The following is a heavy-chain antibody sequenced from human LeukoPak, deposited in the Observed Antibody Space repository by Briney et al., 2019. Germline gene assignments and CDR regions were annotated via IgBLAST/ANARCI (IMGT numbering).Heavy chain of an antibody. CDR2: IYPGDSDT. CDR1: GYNFTSYW. D-gene: IGHD3-10*01. CDR3: ARLFPSRGGAFDI. J-gene: IGHJ3*02. Sequence: GESLKISCKGSGYNFTSYWIGWVRQMPGKGLEWMGIIYPGDSDTRYSPSFQGQVTISADKSISTAYLQWSSLKASDTAMYYCARLFPSRGGAFDIWGQGTMVTVSS. V-gene: IGHV5-51*01.